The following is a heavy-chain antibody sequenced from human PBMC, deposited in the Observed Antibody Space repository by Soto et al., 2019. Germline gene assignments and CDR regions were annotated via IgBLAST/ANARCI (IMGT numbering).Heavy chain of an antibody. D-gene: IGHD2-2*01. V-gene: IGHV1-69*13. CDR1: GGTFSSYA. CDR3: ARECSSTSCWSNWFDP. CDR2: IIPIFGTA. J-gene: IGHJ5*02. Sequence: SVKVSCKASGGTFSSYAISWVRQAPGQGLEWMGGIIPIFGTANYAQKFRGRVTITADESTSTAYMELSSLRSEDTAVYYCARECSSTSCWSNWFDPWGQGTLVTVSS.